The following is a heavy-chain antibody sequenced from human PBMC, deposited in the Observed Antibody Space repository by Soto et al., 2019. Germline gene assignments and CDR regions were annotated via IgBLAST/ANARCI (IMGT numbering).Heavy chain of an antibody. Sequence: LRLSCAASGFTFSSYGMHWVRQAPGKGLEWVAVISYDGSNKYYADSVKGRFTISRDNSKNTLYLQMNSLRAEDTAVYYCAKGGGATMYYFDYWGQGTLVTVSS. D-gene: IGHD1-26*01. CDR1: GFTFSSYG. CDR2: ISYDGSNK. CDR3: AKGGGATMYYFDY. V-gene: IGHV3-30*18. J-gene: IGHJ4*02.